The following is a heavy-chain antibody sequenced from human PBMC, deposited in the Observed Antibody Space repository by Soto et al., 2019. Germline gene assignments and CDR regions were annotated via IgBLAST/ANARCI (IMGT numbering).Heavy chain of an antibody. V-gene: IGHV4-30-4*01. J-gene: IGHJ4*02. CDR3: ARAFPAVAVDY. CDR1: GGSISSGDYY. Sequence: SETLSLTCTVSGGSISSGDYYWIWIRQPPGKGLEWIGYIYYSGSTYYNPSLKSRVTISVDTSKNQFSLKLSSVTATDTAVYYCARAFPAVAVDYWGQGTLVTVSS. CDR2: IYYSGST. D-gene: IGHD6-19*01.